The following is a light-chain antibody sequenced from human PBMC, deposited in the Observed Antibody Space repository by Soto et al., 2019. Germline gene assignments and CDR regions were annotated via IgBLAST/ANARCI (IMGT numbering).Light chain of an antibody. Sequence: EIVLTQSPATLSLSPGERATLSCRASQSVSSYLAWYQQRPGQAPRLPIYDASNRATGVPARFSGSGSGTDFTLTISSLEPEDFAVYYCQQYSNWPITFGQGTRLEI. CDR1: QSVSSY. CDR3: QQYSNWPIT. J-gene: IGKJ5*01. V-gene: IGKV3-11*01. CDR2: DAS.